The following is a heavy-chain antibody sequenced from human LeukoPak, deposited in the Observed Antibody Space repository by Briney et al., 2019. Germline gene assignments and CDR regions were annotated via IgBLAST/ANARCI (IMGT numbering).Heavy chain of an antibody. CDR1: GFTFSSYS. V-gene: IGHV3-21*01. D-gene: IGHD3-10*01. Sequence: PGGSLRLSCAASGFTFSSYSMNWVRQALGKGLGRVSFIDTSAAYIYYGDSMRGRFTISRDNAKNSLYLQMNGLRAEDTAVYYCARGRSITLLRGVAMSDGFDIWGQGTMVTVSS. CDR2: IDTSAAYI. J-gene: IGHJ3*02. CDR3: ARGRSITLLRGVAMSDGFDI.